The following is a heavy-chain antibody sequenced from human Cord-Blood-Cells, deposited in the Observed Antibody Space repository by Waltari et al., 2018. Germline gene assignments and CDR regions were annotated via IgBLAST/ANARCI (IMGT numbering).Heavy chain of an antibody. CDR1: GGSFSGYY. J-gene: IGHJ4*02. Sequence: QVQLQQWGAGLLKPSETLSLTCAVYGGSFSGYYWSWIRQPPGKGLEWIGEIKHRGSTNYNPSLKSRVTISVDTSKNQFSLKLSSVTAADTAVYYCARVGANWGICDYWGQGTLVTVSS. CDR2: IKHRGST. D-gene: IGHD7-27*01. CDR3: ARVGANWGICDY. V-gene: IGHV4-34*01.